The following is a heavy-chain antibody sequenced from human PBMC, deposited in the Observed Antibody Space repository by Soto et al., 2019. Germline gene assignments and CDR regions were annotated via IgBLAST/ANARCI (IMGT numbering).Heavy chain of an antibody. Sequence: SETLSLTCSVSSDSMNSGGYYWSWIRQHPGKGLEWIGYIYSNGDTYYNPSLKSRDTISVDTSKNQFSLNLTSVTAADTAVYYCARRGGSSSGYYYYAMDVWGQGTTVTVSS. CDR2: IYSNGDT. CDR3: ARRGGSSSGYYYYAMDV. CDR1: SDSMNSGGYY. V-gene: IGHV4-31*03. J-gene: IGHJ6*02. D-gene: IGHD6-6*01.